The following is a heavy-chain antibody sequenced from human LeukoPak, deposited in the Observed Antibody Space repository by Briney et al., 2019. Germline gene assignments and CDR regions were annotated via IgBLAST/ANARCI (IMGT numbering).Heavy chain of an antibody. CDR3: ASNYYDSSGNY. D-gene: IGHD3-22*01. CDR1: GGSISSYY. CDR2: IYYSGST. V-gene: IGHV4-59*01. Sequence: PSETLSLTCTVSGGSISSYYWSWIRQPPGKGLGWIGYIYYSGSTNYNPSPKSRVTISVDTSKNQFSLKLSSVTAADTAVYYCASNYYDSSGNYWGQGTLVTVSS. J-gene: IGHJ4*02.